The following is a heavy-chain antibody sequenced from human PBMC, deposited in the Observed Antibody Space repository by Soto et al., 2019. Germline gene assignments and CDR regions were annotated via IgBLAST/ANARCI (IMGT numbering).Heavy chain of an antibody. V-gene: IGHV4-30-4*01. J-gene: IGHJ4*02. Sequence: KPSETLSLTCTVSGGSISSGDYYWSWIRQPPGKGLEWIGYIYYSGSTYYDPSLKSRVTISVDTSKNQFSLKLSSVTAADTAVYYCARDDSTSRGYIDYWGQGTLVTVSS. CDR3: ARDDSTSRGYIDY. CDR2: IYYSGST. CDR1: GGSISSGDYY. D-gene: IGHD3-22*01.